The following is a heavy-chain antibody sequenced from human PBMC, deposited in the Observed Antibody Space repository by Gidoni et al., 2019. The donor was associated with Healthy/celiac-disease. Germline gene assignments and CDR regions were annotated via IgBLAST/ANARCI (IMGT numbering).Heavy chain of an antibody. J-gene: IGHJ4*02. D-gene: IGHD4-17*01. CDR1: GFTFSSYG. CDR3: ARGARHDYGDLRPFDY. Sequence: QVQLVESGGGVVQPGRSLRLSCAAAGFTFSSYGMHWVRQVPGKGLEWVAVIWYDGSNKYYADSVKGRFTISRDNSKNKLELQRNRLRAEDTAVYYWARGARHDYGDLRPFDYWGQGTLVTVSS. V-gene: IGHV3-33*01. CDR2: IWYDGSNK.